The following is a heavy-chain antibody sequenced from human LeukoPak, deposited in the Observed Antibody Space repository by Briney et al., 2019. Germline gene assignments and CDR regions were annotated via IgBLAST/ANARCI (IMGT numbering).Heavy chain of an antibody. J-gene: IGHJ3*02. D-gene: IGHD6-19*01. CDR1: GFTVSSNY. V-gene: IGHV3-66*02. Sequence: GGSLRLSWVASGFTVSSNYMTWVRQAPGKGLEWVSVIYSGGSTYYADSVKGRFTISRENSKNTLYVQMNSLRVEDTAVYYCAMSSGWIDAFDIWGQGTMVTVSS. CDR3: AMSSGWIDAFDI. CDR2: IYSGGST.